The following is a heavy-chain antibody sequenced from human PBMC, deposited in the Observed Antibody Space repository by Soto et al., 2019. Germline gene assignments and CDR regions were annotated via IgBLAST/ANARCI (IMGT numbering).Heavy chain of an antibody. Sequence: VASVKVSCKASGGTFSSYAISWVRQAPGQGLEWMGGIIPIFGTANYAQKFQGRVTITADESTSTAYMELSSLRSEDAAVYYCARGGNYCDSSGYYWGAFDIWGQGTMVTVSS. CDR2: IIPIFGTA. CDR3: ARGGNYCDSSGYYWGAFDI. D-gene: IGHD3-22*01. J-gene: IGHJ3*02. V-gene: IGHV1-69*13. CDR1: GGTFSSYA.